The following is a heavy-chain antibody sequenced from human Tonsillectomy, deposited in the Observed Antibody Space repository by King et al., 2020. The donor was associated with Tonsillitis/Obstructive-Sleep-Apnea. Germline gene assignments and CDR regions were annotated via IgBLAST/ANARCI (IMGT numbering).Heavy chain of an antibody. CDR3: TRDRNYYVSGSYYDAFDI. CDR1: GITFSKYW. V-gene: IGHV3-7*03. J-gene: IGHJ3*02. D-gene: IGHD3-10*01. Sequence: VQLVESGGGLVQPGESLTLSCAASGITFSKYWMTWVRQAPGKGLEWVANIKTDGSVTQYVDSVKGRFTISRVNAKNSLYLQMNSLRAEDTGVYYCTRDRNYYVSGSYYDAFDIWGQGTVVTVSS. CDR2: IKTDGSVT.